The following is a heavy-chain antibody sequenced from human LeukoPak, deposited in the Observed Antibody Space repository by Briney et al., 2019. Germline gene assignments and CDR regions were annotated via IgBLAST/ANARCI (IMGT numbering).Heavy chain of an antibody. CDR2: ISGSGGST. J-gene: IGHJ4*02. V-gene: IGHV3-23*01. CDR3: AKDRSCTNDICHGDFDY. Sequence: GGSLRLSCAASGFTFSSYAVSWVRQAPGKGLEWVSSISGSGGSTYSADSVKGRFTISRDNPKNTLYLQMNSLRAEDTALYYCAKDRSCTNDICHGDFDYWGQGTLVTVSS. D-gene: IGHD2-8*01. CDR1: GFTFSSYA.